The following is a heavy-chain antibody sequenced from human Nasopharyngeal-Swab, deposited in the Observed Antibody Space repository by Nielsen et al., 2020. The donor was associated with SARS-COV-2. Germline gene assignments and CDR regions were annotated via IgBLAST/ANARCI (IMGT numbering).Heavy chain of an antibody. CDR3: ARGRSGDI. V-gene: IGHV4-39*07. CDR1: GVSVSSASSA. D-gene: IGHD6-25*01. J-gene: IGHJ3*02. Sequence: SETLSLTCAVSGVSVSSASSAWGWFRQPPGKGLEWIATISHSGDTFYNPSLQSRIAISVDTSKNQFSLKLSSVTAADTAVYYCARGRSGDIWGQGTMVIVSS. CDR2: ISHSGDT.